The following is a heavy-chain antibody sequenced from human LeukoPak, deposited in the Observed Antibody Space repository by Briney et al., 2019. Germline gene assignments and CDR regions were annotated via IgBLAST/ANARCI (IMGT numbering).Heavy chain of an antibody. Sequence: GASVKVSCKASGYTFTSYDINWVRQATGQGLEWMGWMNPNSGNTGYAQKFQGRVTITRNTSISTAYMELSSLRAEDTAVYYCARTGDYYGSGSYYRPGDAFDIWGQGTMVTVSS. CDR1: GYTFTSYD. CDR2: MNPNSGNT. CDR3: ARTGDYYGSGSYYRPGDAFDI. D-gene: IGHD3-10*01. V-gene: IGHV1-8*03. J-gene: IGHJ3*02.